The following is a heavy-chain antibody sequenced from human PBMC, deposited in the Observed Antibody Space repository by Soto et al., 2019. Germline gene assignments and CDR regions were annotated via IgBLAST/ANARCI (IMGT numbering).Heavy chain of an antibody. Sequence: PGGSLRLSCAASGFTFSSYGMHWVRQAPGKGLEWVAVIWYDGSNKYYADSVKGRFTISRDNSKNTLYLQMNSLRAEDTAVYYCARDRIAVAGIFDYWGQGTLVTV. D-gene: IGHD6-19*01. CDR3: ARDRIAVAGIFDY. CDR1: GFTFSSYG. V-gene: IGHV3-33*01. CDR2: IWYDGSNK. J-gene: IGHJ4*02.